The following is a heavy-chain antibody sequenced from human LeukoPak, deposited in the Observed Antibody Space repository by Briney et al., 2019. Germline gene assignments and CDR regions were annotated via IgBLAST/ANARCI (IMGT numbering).Heavy chain of an antibody. CDR2: INPNSGGT. CDR1: GYTFTGYY. CDR3: ATSRLRIAAAGSGGAPTFDY. J-gene: IGHJ4*02. D-gene: IGHD6-13*01. V-gene: IGHV1-2*02. Sequence: GASVKVSCKAPGYTFTGYYMHWMRQAPGQGLEWMGWINPNSGGTNYAQKFQGRVTMTRDTSISTAYMELSRLRSDDTAVYYCATSRLRIAAAGSGGAPTFDYWGQGTLVTVSS.